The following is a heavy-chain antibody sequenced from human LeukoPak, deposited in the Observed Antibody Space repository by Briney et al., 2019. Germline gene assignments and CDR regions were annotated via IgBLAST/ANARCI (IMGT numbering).Heavy chain of an antibody. CDR1: GFTFSTYT. CDR3: ARDPAEPGIYYDY. CDR2: ISSGGGTM. V-gene: IGHV3-48*01. D-gene: IGHD3-10*01. Sequence: PGGSLRLSCVASGFTFSTYTMNGVRQAPGRGGEWVSYISSGGGTMHYADYVKGRFTISRANAKNSIYMQMNSLRAEDTAVYYCARDPAEPGIYYDYWGQGTLVTVSS. J-gene: IGHJ4*02.